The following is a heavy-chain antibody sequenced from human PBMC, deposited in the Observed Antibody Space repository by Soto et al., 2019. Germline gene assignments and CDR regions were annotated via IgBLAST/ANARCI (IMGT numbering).Heavy chain of an antibody. CDR1: GFTFSSYA. D-gene: IGHD3-9*01. CDR2: ISGSGGST. Sequence: EVQLLESGGGLVQPEGSLRLSCAASGFTFSSYAMSWVRQAPGKGLEWVSAISGSGGSTYYADSVKGRFTISRDNSKNTLYLQMNSLRAEDTAVYYCAKPTLSGDYDILTGYSYYYGMDVWGQGTTVTVSS. V-gene: IGHV3-23*01. CDR3: AKPTLSGDYDILTGYSYYYGMDV. J-gene: IGHJ6*02.